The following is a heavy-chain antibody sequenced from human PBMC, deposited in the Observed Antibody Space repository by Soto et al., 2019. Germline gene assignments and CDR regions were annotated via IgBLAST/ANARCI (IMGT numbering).Heavy chain of an antibody. J-gene: IGHJ4*02. D-gene: IGHD3-3*02. Sequence: QVQLQESGPGLVKPSQTLSLTCTVSGGSISSGGYYWSLIRQHPVKGLEWIGYYYYSGSTYYNPSLKSRVTISVDTSKNQFSLKLSSVIASDTAVYYCARTHPLTPFYFDYWGQGTLVTVSS. CDR2: YYYSGST. CDR1: GGSISSGGYY. V-gene: IGHV4-31*03. CDR3: ARTHPLTPFYFDY.